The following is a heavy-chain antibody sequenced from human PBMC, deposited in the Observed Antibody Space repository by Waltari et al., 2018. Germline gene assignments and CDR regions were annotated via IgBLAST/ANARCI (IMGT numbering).Heavy chain of an antibody. CDR2: ISISGTKL. Sequence: EVQLLESGGGFVQPGGSLRPSCVVSAFRFSSSSMSWVRQAPGKGLEWVSSISISGTKLYYADSVKGRFTISRDNSKNALHLQMNSLRAEDTAIYYCAKEIRPNDFWGQGTLVTVSS. CDR3: AKEIRPNDF. V-gene: IGHV3-23*01. D-gene: IGHD1-1*01. CDR1: AFRFSSSS. J-gene: IGHJ4*02.